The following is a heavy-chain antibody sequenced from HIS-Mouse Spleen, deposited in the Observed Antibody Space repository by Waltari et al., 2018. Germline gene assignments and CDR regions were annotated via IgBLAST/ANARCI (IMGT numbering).Heavy chain of an antibody. J-gene: IGHJ4*02. D-gene: IGHD6-19*01. CDR3: ARRRGWFDY. CDR1: GGSISSSSYY. CDR2: IYSSGGT. V-gene: IGHV4-39*01. Sequence: QLQLQESGPGLVKPSETLSLTCTVSGGSISSSSYYWGWIRQPPGKGLGWIGSIYSSGGTYYNPSLKSRVTISVDTSKNQFSLKLSSVTAADTAVYYCARRRGWFDYWGQGTLVTVSS.